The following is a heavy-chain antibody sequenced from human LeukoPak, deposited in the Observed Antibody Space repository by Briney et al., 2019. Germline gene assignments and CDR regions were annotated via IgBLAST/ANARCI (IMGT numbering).Heavy chain of an antibody. CDR3: ARLPVYDSSGHCGFDI. CDR1: GGSISKYF. V-gene: IGHV4-59*08. CDR2: ISYTGST. Sequence: SETLSLTCTVSGGSISKYFWSWIRQPPGKGLEWFGYISYTGSTNYNPSLKSRVTMSVDTSNNRFSLRLTSVTAADTAVYYCARLPVYDSSGHCGFDIWGQGTMVTVSS. D-gene: IGHD3-22*01. J-gene: IGHJ3*02.